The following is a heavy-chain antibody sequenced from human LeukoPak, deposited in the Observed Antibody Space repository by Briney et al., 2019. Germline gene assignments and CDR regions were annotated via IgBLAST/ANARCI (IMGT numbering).Heavy chain of an antibody. CDR1: GVSFSGYY. CDR3: ARVLWFGEFLLDY. D-gene: IGHD3-10*01. J-gene: IGHJ4*02. CDR2: INHSGST. Sequence: SETLSLTCAVYGVSFSGYYWSWIRQPPGKGLEWIGEINHSGSTNYNPSLKSRVTISVDTSKNQFSLKLSSVTAADTAVYYCARVLWFGEFLLDYWGQGTLVTVSS. V-gene: IGHV4-34*01.